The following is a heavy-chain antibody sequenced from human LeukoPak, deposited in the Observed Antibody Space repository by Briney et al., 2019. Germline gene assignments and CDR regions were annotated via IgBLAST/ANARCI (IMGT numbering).Heavy chain of an antibody. Sequence: ASVQVSCKASGYSFSIYGITWARQAAGQGLEYLGWVSASDGTTNYAQKVQDRVTMTTDTSTSTAYLELTSLRSEDTAVYYCAICEAAVTTHFSHWGQGTLVTVSS. CDR1: GYSFSIYG. CDR3: AICEAAVTTHFSH. CDR2: VSASDGTT. V-gene: IGHV1-18*01. D-gene: IGHD4-17*01. J-gene: IGHJ4*02.